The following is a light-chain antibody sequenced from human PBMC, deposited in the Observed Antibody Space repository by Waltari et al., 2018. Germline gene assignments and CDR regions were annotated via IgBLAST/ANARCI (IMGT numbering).Light chain of an antibody. CDR2: VNSDGSH. J-gene: IGLJ3*02. V-gene: IGLV4-69*01. Sequence: QLVLTQSPSASASLGASVKLTCTLSSGHSSNIIAWLQQQPEKGPRYLMKVNSDGSHSKGDEIPDRFSGSSSGAERYLTISNVQSEDEADYYCQTGGHGTWVFGGGTTLTVL. CDR1: SGHSSNI. CDR3: QTGGHGTWV.